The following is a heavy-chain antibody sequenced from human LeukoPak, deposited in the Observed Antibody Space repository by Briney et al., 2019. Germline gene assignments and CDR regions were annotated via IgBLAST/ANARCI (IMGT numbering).Heavy chain of an antibody. CDR2: ISSSSSTI. D-gene: IGHD3-3*01. Sequence: PGGSLRLSCAASGFTYSSYSMNWVRQGPGKGLEWGSYISSSSSTIYYADSVKGRFTISRDNAKNSLYLQMNSLRAEATAAYYCAKDQTHAALGIFGLHSSGHGTLVTATS. V-gene: IGHV3-48*01. CDR3: AKDQTHAALGIFGLHS. J-gene: IGHJ5*01. CDR1: GFTYSSYS.